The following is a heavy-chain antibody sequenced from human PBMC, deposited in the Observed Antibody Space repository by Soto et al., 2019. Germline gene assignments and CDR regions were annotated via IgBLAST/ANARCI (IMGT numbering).Heavy chain of an antibody. Sequence: QVQLVESGGGVVQPGRSLRLSCAASGFTFSSYAMHWVRQAPGKGLEWVAVISYDGSNKHFADSVKGRITVSRDNSKNTLYMQMNSLRAEDTAVYYCAREYCSGSRCYYVDYWGQGTLVTVSS. D-gene: IGHD2-15*01. CDR3: AREYCSGSRCYYVDY. CDR2: ISYDGSNK. J-gene: IGHJ4*02. V-gene: IGHV3-30-3*01. CDR1: GFTFSSYA.